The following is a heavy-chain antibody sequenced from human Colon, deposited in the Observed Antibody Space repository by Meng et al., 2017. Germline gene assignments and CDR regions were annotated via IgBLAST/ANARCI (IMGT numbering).Heavy chain of an antibody. CDR3: ARRGYSYGAGAIDY. J-gene: IGHJ4*02. D-gene: IGHD5-18*01. CDR2: IFPGDSET. CDR1: GYTFTSYW. Sequence: GESLKISCKGFGYTFTSYWIGWVRQMPGKGLDWMWIIFPGDSETRYSPSFQGQVTISADKSISTAYLQWSSLRTSDSAMYYCARRGYSYGAGAIDYWGQGTLVTVSS. V-gene: IGHV5-51*01.